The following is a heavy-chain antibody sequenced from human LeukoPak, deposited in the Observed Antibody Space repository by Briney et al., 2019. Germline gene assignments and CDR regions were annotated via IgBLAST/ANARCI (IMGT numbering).Heavy chain of an antibody. CDR3: ARPSQVAYDSSGYLDY. CDR2: IYPGDSDT. D-gene: IGHD3-22*01. J-gene: IGHJ4*02. V-gene: IGHV5-51*01. CDR1: GYSFTSYW. Sequence: GESLKISCKGSGYSFTSYWIGWVRQMPGKGLEWMGIIYPGDSDTRYSPSFQGQVTISADKSISTAYLQWSSLKASDTATYYCARPSQVAYDSSGYLDYWGQGTLVTVSS.